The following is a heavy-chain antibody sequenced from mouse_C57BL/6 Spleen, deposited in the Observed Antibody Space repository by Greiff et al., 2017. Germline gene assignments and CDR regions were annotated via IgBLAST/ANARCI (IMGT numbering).Heavy chain of an antibody. CDR2: ISSGGDYI. V-gene: IGHV5-9-1*02. Sequence: EVKLVESGEGLVKPGGSLKLSCAASGFTFSSYAMSWVRQTPEKRLEWVAYISSGGDYIYYADTVKGRFTISRDNARNTLYLQMSSLKSEDTAMYYCTRDYGYDDADWGQGTLVTVSA. J-gene: IGHJ3*01. D-gene: IGHD2-2*01. CDR1: GFTFSSYA. CDR3: TRDYGYDDAD.